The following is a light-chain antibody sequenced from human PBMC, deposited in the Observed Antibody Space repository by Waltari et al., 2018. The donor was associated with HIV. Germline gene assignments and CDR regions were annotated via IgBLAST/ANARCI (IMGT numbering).Light chain of an antibody. CDR2: YDS. CDR3: QLWDSNTDHPV. CDR1: NIGSKS. Sequence: SYVLTQPPSVSVAPGKTARVSCGGTNIGSKSVHWYQQKPGQAPVVVIYYDSDRPSGVPERCSGSHSGDTATLTIRRVEAGDEADYYCQLWDSNTDHPVFGGGTKLTVL. J-gene: IGLJ2*01. V-gene: IGLV3-21*04.